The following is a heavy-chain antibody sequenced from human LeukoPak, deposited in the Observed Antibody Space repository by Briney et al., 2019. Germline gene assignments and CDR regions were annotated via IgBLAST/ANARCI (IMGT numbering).Heavy chain of an antibody. CDR2: IYYSGST. CDR1: GGSISSYY. CDR3: ARLRSNSYGYWGGFDY. D-gene: IGHD5-18*01. Sequence: SSETLSLTCTVSGGSISSYYWSWIRQPPGKGLECIGYIYYSGSTNYNPSLKSRVTISVDTSKNQFSLKLSSVTAADTAVYYCARLRSNSYGYWGGFDYWGQGTLVAVSS. J-gene: IGHJ4*02. V-gene: IGHV4-59*01.